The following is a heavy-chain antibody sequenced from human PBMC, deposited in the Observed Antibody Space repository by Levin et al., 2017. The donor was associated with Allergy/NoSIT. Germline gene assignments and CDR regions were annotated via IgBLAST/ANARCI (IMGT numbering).Heavy chain of an antibody. CDR1: GDSMTSGGDY. V-gene: IGHV4-31*03. CDR2: IYYTGTT. CDR3: AKARAVAGNFDS. D-gene: IGHD6-13*01. Sequence: SETLSLTCTVSGDSMTSGGDYWSWIRQHPVKGLEWSGYIYYTGTTYYNPSLNSRLVLSVDPSKNQFSLNLSSVTAADTAIYYCAKARAVAGNFDSWGQGTLVTVTS. J-gene: IGHJ4*02.